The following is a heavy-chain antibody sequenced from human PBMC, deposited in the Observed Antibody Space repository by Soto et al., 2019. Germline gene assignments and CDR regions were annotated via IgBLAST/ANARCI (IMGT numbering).Heavy chain of an antibody. J-gene: IGHJ3*02. CDR2: ISYDGSNK. CDR3: AKSGFPIQLWILWRGDAFDI. V-gene: IGHV3-30*18. CDR1: GFTFSSYG. Sequence: GGSLRLSCAASGFTFSSYGMHWVRRAPGKGLEWVAVISYDGSNKYYADSVKGRFTISRDNSKNTLYLQMNSLRAEDTAVYYCAKSGFPIQLWILWRGDAFDIWGQGTMVTVSS. D-gene: IGHD5-18*01.